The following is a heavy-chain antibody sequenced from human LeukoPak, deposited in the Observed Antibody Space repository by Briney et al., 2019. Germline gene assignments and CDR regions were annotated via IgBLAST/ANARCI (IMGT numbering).Heavy chain of an antibody. J-gene: IGHJ4*02. CDR1: GGSFSSYY. CDR2: IYYTAST. V-gene: IGHV4-59*08. Sequence: PSETLSLTCTVSGGSFSSYYWSWIRQPPGKGLEYIGYIYYTASTKYNPSLKSRVCISIDTSKSQFSQRLISVTATDTAVYYCAIRDYDSSLDYWGPGTLVSVSS. D-gene: IGHD4-17*01. CDR3: AIRDYDSSLDY.